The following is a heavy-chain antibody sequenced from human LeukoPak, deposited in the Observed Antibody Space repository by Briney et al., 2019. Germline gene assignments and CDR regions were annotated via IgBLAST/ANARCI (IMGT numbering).Heavy chain of an antibody. CDR1: GGSISSGGYY. Sequence: SETLSLTCTVSGGSISSGGYYCSWIRQLPGKGLEWIGYIYYSGSTNYNPSLKSRVTISVDTSKNQFSLKLSSVTAADTAVYYCARTLYFDWSSGDAFDIWGQGTMVTVPS. CDR2: IYYSGST. V-gene: IGHV4-61*08. D-gene: IGHD3-9*01. J-gene: IGHJ3*02. CDR3: ARTLYFDWSSGDAFDI.